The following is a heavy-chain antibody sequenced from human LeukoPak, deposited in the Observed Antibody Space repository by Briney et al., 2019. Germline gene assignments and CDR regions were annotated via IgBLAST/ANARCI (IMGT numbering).Heavy chain of an antibody. V-gene: IGHV1-69*13. D-gene: IGHD2-15*01. Sequence: ASVKVSCKASGYTFTSYGISWVRQAPGQGLEWMGGIIPIFGTANYAQKFQGRVTITADESTSTAYMELSSLRSEDTAVYYCARVGAYCSGGSCYSGTEFDYWGQGTLVTVSS. CDR1: GYTFTSYG. J-gene: IGHJ4*02. CDR3: ARVGAYCSGGSCYSGTEFDY. CDR2: IIPIFGTA.